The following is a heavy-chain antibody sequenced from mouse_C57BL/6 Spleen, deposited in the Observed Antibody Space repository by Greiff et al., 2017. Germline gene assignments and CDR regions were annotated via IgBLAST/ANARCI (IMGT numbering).Heavy chain of an antibody. V-gene: IGHV1-53*01. CDR3: AISGYYGSGRFDV. CDR2: INPSNGGT. D-gene: IGHD1-1*01. Sequence: QVQLQQPGPELVKPGASVKLSCKASGYTFTSYWMHWVKQRPGQGLEWIGNINPSNGGTNYNEKFKSKATLTVDKSSSTAYMQLSSLTSEDSAVYYCAISGYYGSGRFDVWGTGTTVTVSS. J-gene: IGHJ1*03. CDR1: GYTFTSYW.